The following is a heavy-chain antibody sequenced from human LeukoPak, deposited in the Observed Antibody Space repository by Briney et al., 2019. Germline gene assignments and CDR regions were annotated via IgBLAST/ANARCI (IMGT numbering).Heavy chain of an antibody. D-gene: IGHD1-7*01. Sequence: PGGSLRLSCAASGFTFSSYWMHWVRQAPGKGLVWVSRINTDGSSTSYADSVKGRFTISRDNAKNTLYLQMNSLRAEDTAVYYCARDFPETINYPPPDYWGQGTLVTVSS. CDR1: GFTFSSYW. V-gene: IGHV3-74*01. CDR2: INTDGSST. CDR3: ARDFPETINYPPPDY. J-gene: IGHJ4*02.